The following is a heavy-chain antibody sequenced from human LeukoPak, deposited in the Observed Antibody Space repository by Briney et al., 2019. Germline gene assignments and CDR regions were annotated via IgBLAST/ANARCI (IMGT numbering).Heavy chain of an antibody. CDR1: GFTFSSYS. D-gene: IGHD6-19*01. J-gene: IGHJ3*02. V-gene: IGHV3-48*01. Sequence: GGSLRLSCAASGFTFSSYSMNWVRQAPGKGLEWVSYISSSSSTIYYADSVKGRFTISRDNAKNSLYLQMNSLRAEDTALYYCAKDIGQWLVGDAFDIWGQGTMVTVSS. CDR2: ISSSSSTI. CDR3: AKDIGQWLVGDAFDI.